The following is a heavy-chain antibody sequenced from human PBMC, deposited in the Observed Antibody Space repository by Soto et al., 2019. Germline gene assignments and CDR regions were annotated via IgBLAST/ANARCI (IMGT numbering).Heavy chain of an antibody. CDR1: GASISGYY. CDR2: IHYSGST. D-gene: IGHD3-22*01. J-gene: IGHJ4*02. CDR3: ARRGADTSGYYPF. Sequence: QVQLQESGPGLVQPSETLSLTCTVSGASISGYYWSWIRQPPGKGLEWIGYIHYSGSTDYNPSLKSRVTISVDSSKNQFSLKLTSVTPADTAVYYCARRGADTSGYYPFWGQGTLVTVSS. V-gene: IGHV4-59*01.